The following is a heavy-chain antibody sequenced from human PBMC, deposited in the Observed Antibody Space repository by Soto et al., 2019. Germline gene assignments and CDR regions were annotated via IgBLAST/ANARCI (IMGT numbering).Heavy chain of an antibody. CDR3: AREAFLGTVSLGY. CDR2: ISAYNGNT. Sequence: QVQLVQSESEVRKPGASVKVSCRASGYTFTSYGISWVRQAPGQGLEWMGWISAYNGNTNYAQRLQGIVTMTTDTSTNTAYMELRSLKSDDTAVYYGAREAFLGTVSLGYWGQGTRVIVAS. J-gene: IGHJ4*02. D-gene: IGHD4-4*01. CDR1: GYTFTSYG. V-gene: IGHV1-18*01.